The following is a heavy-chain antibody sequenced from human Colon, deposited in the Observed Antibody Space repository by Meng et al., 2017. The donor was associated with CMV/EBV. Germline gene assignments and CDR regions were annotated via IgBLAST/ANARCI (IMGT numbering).Heavy chain of an antibody. J-gene: IGHJ6*02. CDR2: ISLNGAST. Sequence: GESLKISCVASGFTFSSHGMHWVRQAPGKGLEYPSGISLNGASTYYIDSVRGRFIISRDNSKNTLYLQMGSLRPDDTAVYYCARDPAYCSGDNCHHKYYSGMDIWGQGTTVTVSS. V-gene: IGHV3-64*02. CDR1: GFTFSSHG. D-gene: IGHD2-21*01. CDR3: ARDPAYCSGDNCHHKYYSGMDI.